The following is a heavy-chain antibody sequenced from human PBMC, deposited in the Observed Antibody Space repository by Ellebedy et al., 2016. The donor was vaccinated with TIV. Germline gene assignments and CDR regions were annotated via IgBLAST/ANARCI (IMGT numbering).Heavy chain of an antibody. CDR1: GYTFTSHD. J-gene: IGHJ4*02. CDR3: ARGKTEATN. V-gene: IGHV1-8*01. CDR2: MNPDIGNT. Sequence: ASVTVSCXASGYTFTSHDINWVRQATGQGLEWMGWMNPDIGNTGYAQKFQGRVTMTRNTSISTAYMELSSLTSEDTAVYYCARGKTEATNWGQGTLVTVSS. D-gene: IGHD5-12*01.